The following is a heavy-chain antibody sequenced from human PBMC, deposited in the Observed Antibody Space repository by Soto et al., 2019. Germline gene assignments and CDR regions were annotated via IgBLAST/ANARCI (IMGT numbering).Heavy chain of an antibody. CDR2: IYPGDSDT. V-gene: IGHV5-51*01. J-gene: IGHJ4*02. CDR1: GYSFTSYW. Sequence: XECLKISFKASGYSFTSYWIGWVRQIPGKGLEWMGIIYPGDSDTIYSPSFQGQVTISADKSISTAYLQWNSLKASDTAMYYCARPPYSASYYYFDQWGQGTPVTVSS. D-gene: IGHD1-26*01. CDR3: ARPPYSASYYYFDQ.